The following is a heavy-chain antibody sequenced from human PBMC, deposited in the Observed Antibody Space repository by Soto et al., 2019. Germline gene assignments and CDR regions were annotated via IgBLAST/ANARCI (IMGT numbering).Heavy chain of an antibody. D-gene: IGHD2-8*01. CDR2: ISAYNGNT. CDR1: GYTLTSYG. CDR3: ARDRLYYASSRDY. Sequence: ASVKVSFRASGYTLTSYGISWVRQAPGQGLEWMGCISAYNGNTKYAQKLQGRVTMTTDTSTSTAYMELRSLRSDDTAVYSCARDRLYYASSRDYSGQGTLVTVS. V-gene: IGHV1-18*01. J-gene: IGHJ4*02.